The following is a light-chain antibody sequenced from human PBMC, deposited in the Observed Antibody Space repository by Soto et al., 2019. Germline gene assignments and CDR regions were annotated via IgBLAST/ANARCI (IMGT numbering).Light chain of an antibody. CDR2: DTS. Sequence: ILFAQSTGTLSLSPGERATLSFSSSQTIRGLLAWYQQRPGQAPRLLIYDTSNRATGIPARFSGSGSGTDSTLTISSLQPADFGVYYCQQRHNWPITFGQVARLEI. J-gene: IGKJ5*01. V-gene: IGKV3-11*01. CDR3: QQRHNWPIT. CDR1: QTIRGL.